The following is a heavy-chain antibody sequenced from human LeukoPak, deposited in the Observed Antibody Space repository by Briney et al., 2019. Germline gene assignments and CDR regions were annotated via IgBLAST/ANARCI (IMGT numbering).Heavy chain of an antibody. D-gene: IGHD3-22*01. CDR1: GFTFSSYA. J-gene: IGHJ5*02. V-gene: IGHV3-23*01. Sequence: GGSLRLSCAASGFTFSSYAMSWVRQAPGKGLEWVSAISGSGGSTYYADSVKGRFTISRDNSKYTLYLQMNSLRAEDTAVYYCAKYYYDSSGYPRFDPWGQGTLVTVSS. CDR2: ISGSGGST. CDR3: AKYYYDSSGYPRFDP.